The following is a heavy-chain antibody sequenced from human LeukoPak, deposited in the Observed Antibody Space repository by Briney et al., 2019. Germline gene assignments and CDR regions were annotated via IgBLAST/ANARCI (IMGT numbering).Heavy chain of an antibody. D-gene: IGHD2-21*02. CDR1: GFTFISYG. CDR2: INTDGSST. V-gene: IGHV3-74*01. J-gene: IGHJ4*01. CDR3: TRELPREVTLDY. Sequence: GGSLRLSCAASGFTFISYGMQWVRQAAGKWMVWVSRINTDGSSTSYADPVKGRFTVSRDNAKNTLYLQVNSLRAEDTAVYFCTRELPREVTLDYWGQGTLVTVSS.